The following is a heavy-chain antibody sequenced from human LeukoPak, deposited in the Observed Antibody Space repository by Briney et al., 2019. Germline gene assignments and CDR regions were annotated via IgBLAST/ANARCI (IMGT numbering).Heavy chain of an antibody. CDR3: AKDLDGSGMYGGTDS. J-gene: IGHJ4*02. CDR2: FTSSARTT. V-gene: IGHV3-23*01. D-gene: IGHD6-19*01. CDR1: GLNFRDYG. Sequence: GGSLRLSCEASGLNFRDYGMNGVRQAPGKGLEWVSGFTSSARTTYYAGSVKGRFTIYSDNSKTTLSLQMSSLRAEDTAVYYCAKDLDGSGMYGGTDSWGQGTPVTVSS.